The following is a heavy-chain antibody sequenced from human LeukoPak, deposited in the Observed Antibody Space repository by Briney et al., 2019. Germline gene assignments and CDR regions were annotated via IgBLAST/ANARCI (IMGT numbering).Heavy chain of an antibody. Sequence: ASVKVSCKASGYTFTGYYKHWVRQAPGQGLEWMGWINPNSGGTNYAQKFQGWVTMTRDTSISTAYMELSRLRSDDTAVYYCARGHYYGSGSYTPIPLYNWFDPWGQGTLVTVSS. V-gene: IGHV1-2*04. D-gene: IGHD3-10*01. CDR1: GYTFTGYY. CDR2: INPNSGGT. CDR3: ARGHYYGSGSYTPIPLYNWFDP. J-gene: IGHJ5*02.